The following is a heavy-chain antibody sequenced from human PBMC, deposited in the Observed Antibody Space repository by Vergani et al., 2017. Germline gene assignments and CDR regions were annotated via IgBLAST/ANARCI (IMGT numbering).Heavy chain of an antibody. J-gene: IGHJ1*01. D-gene: IGHD6-13*01. Sequence: VQLVESGGGLVKPGGSLRLSCAASGFTFSSYSMNWVRQAPGKGLEWVSSISSSSSYIYYADSVKGRFTISRDNSKNTLYLQMNSLRAEDTAVYYCARCIAAAHICSEYFQHWGQGTLVTVSS. CDR2: ISSSSSYI. V-gene: IGHV3-21*01. CDR1: GFTFSSYS. CDR3: ARCIAAAHICSEYFQH.